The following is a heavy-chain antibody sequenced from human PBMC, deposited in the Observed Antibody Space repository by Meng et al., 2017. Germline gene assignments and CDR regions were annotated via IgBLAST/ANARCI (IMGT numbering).Heavy chain of an antibody. CDR2: IYSGGST. D-gene: IGHD6-19*01. CDR1: GFTVSSNY. J-gene: IGHJ3*02. V-gene: IGHV3-66*02. Sequence: GESLKISCAASGFTVSSNYMSWVRQAPGKGLEWVSVIYSGGSTYYADSVKGRFTIYRDNSKNTLYLQMNSLRAEDTAVYYCARVIAVAGSDDAFDIWGQGTMVTVSS. CDR3: ARVIAVAGSDDAFDI.